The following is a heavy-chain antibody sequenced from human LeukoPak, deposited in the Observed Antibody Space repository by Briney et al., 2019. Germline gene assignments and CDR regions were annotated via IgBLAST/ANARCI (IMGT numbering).Heavy chain of an antibody. CDR1: GGSISSYY. CDR2: IFYSGSS. CDR3: ARTSGMSTVYYYYMDV. Sequence: SETLSLTCTVSGGSISSYYWSWIRQPPGKGLEWIGYIFYSGSSNYSPSLKSRVTISVDTSKNQFSLKMTSVTTADTALYYCARTSGMSTVYYYYMDVWGKGTTVIVSS. V-gene: IGHV4-59*01. J-gene: IGHJ6*03. D-gene: IGHD4-11*01.